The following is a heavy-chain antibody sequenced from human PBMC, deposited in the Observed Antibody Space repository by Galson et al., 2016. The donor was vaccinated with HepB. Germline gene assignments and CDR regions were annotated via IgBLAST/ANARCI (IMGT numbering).Heavy chain of an antibody. D-gene: IGHD3-9*01. CDR3: VRSESLRGGRLTGYYIYF. CDR1: GFTFSSYA. CDR2: LSDDGRNT. Sequence: SLRLSCAASGFTFSSYAMHWVRQAPGKGLEWVALLSDDGRNTYYADSVKGRFTISRDNSKNTLYLEMNSLRAEDTAVFYCVRSESLRGGRLTGYYIYFWGQGTLVTVSS. V-gene: IGHV3-30*04. J-gene: IGHJ4*02.